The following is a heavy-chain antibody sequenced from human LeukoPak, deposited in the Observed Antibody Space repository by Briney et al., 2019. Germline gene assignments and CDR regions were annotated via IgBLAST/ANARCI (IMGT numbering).Heavy chain of an antibody. CDR3: AREVVLMVYANYYMDV. CDR2: IYYSGST. V-gene: IGHV4-30-4*08. CDR1: GGSISSGDYY. Sequence: SETLSLTCAVYGGSISSGDYYWRWIRQPPGKGLVWIGYIYYSGSTYYNTSLQSRVTISVDTSMTQFSLKLSSGTAADTAVYYCAREVVLMVYANYYMDVWGKGTTVTVSS. J-gene: IGHJ6*03. D-gene: IGHD2-8*01.